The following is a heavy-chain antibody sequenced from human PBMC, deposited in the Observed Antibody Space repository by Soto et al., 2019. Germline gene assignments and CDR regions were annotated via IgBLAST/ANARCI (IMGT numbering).Heavy chain of an antibody. CDR3: ARVGEYCGGACPQYFQH. J-gene: IGHJ1*01. Sequence: QVQLVQSGAEVKKPGSSVKISCKASGGSFRSNALSWVRQAPGQGLEWMGRIIPILGIANYAQRCQGRVTITAXXSXGXXYMELSSLRSEGTDVYYCARVGEYCGGACPQYFQHWGQGTLVTVSS. D-gene: IGHD2-21*02. CDR2: IIPILGIA. CDR1: GGSFRSNA. V-gene: IGHV1-69*15.